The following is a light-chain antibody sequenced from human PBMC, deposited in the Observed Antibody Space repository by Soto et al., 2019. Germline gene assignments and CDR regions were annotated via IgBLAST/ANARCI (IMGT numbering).Light chain of an antibody. CDR3: QQTYIPPRT. CDR2: GAS. Sequence: TESPASLSVSQGERATLSCRASQNVGTNLAWYQQRAGQAPRLLIYGASTRAFGVAARFSGSGSGTEFTLTISNLQPEDFATYYCQQTYIPPRTFSQGTKVDIK. V-gene: IGKV3-15*01. J-gene: IGKJ1*01. CDR1: QNVGTN.